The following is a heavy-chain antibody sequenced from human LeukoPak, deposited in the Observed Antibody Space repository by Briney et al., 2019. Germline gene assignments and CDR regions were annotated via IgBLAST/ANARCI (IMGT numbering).Heavy chain of an antibody. D-gene: IGHD6-6*01. Sequence: SETLSLTCTVSGGSISSYYWSWIRQPPGKGLEWIGYIYYSGSTNYNPSLKSRVTISVDTSKNQFSLKLSSVTAADTAVYYCARDGPIAGRSVSLHNDYYYMDVWGNGTTVTVSS. CDR2: IYYSGST. CDR3: ARDGPIAGRSVSLHNDYYYMDV. J-gene: IGHJ6*03. V-gene: IGHV4-59*12. CDR1: GGSISSYY.